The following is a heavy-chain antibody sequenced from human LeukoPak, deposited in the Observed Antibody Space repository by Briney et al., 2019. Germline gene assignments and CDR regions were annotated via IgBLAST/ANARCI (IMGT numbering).Heavy chain of an antibody. CDR1: GGSISSYY. CDR3: ARHSRHDYGGNSGILYFDY. CDR2: IYYSGST. V-gene: IGHV4-59*08. D-gene: IGHD4-23*01. Sequence: SETLSLTCTVSGGSISSYYWSWIRQPPGKGLEWIGYIYYSGSTNYNPSLKSRVTISVDTSKNQFSLKLSSVTAADTAVYYCARHSRHDYGGNSGILYFDYWGQGTLVTVSS. J-gene: IGHJ4*02.